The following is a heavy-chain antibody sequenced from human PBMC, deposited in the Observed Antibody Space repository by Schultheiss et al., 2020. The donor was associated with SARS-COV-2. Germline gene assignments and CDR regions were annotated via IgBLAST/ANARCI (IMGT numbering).Heavy chain of an antibody. CDR3: ARADFYYYDSSGFHYYYYGMDV. D-gene: IGHD3-22*01. CDR1: GFSFSSYG. V-gene: IGHV3-33*01. J-gene: IGHJ6*02. CDR2: IWDDGANK. Sequence: GGSLRLSCAASGFSFSSYGMHWVRQAPGKGLAWVAVIWDDGANKYYADSVKGRFTISRDNSKDTLYLQMNSLRAEDTAVYYCARADFYYYDSSGFHYYYYGMDVWGQGATVTVSS.